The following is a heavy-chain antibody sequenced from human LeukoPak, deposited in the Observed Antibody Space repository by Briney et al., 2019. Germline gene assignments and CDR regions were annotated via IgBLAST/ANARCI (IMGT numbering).Heavy chain of an antibody. V-gene: IGHV3-30*02. D-gene: IGHD3-16*01. CDR2: IRYDGST. Sequence: GGSLRLSCVASGFTFSIYGMHWVRQAPGKGLEWVAFIRYDGSTDSVKGRFTISRDNSKNTLYLQMNSLRAEDTAVYYCARDNDSRDPPHFDYWGQGTLVTVSS. CDR1: GFTFSIYG. J-gene: IGHJ4*02. CDR3: ARDNDSRDPPHFDY.